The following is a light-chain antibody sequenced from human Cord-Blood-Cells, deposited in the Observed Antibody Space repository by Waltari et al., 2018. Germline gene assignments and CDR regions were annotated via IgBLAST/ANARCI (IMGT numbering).Light chain of an antibody. J-gene: IGKJ2*01. V-gene: IGKV1-9*01. CDR2: AAS. Sequence: IQLTQSPSPLSASVGHTVTLTCRASQGISSYLAWYQQKPGKAPKLLIYAASTLQSGVPSRFSGSGSGTDFTLTISSLQPEDFATYYCQQLNSYPYTFGQGTKLEIK. CDR1: QGISSY. CDR3: QQLNSYPYT.